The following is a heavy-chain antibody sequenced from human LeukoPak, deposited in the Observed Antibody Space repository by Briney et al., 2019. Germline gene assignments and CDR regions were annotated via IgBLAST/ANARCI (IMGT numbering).Heavy chain of an antibody. J-gene: IGHJ4*02. CDR3: ARGPNSNWSGLDF. CDR1: GFSFSGHW. CDR2: ISPTGSTT. D-gene: IGHD6-6*01. Sequence: GSLILCSLASGFSFSGHWMHWARQLPGKGLVWVSRISPTGSTTSYADSVKGRFTVSRDNAKNTLYLQVNNLRAEDTAVYYCARGPNSNWSGLDFWGQGTLLTVSS. V-gene: IGHV3-74*01.